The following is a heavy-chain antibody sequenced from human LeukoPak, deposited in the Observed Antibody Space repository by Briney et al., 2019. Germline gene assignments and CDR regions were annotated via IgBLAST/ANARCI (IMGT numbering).Heavy chain of an antibody. Sequence: GGSLRLSCAASGFTFSSYAMHWVRQAPGKGLEWVAVISYDGSNKYYADSVKGRFTISGDNSKNTLYLQMNSLRAEDTAVYYCAREESYLLDYWGQGTLVTVSS. J-gene: IGHJ4*02. CDR2: ISYDGSNK. V-gene: IGHV3-30-3*01. D-gene: IGHD1-26*01. CDR1: GFTFSSYA. CDR3: AREESYLLDY.